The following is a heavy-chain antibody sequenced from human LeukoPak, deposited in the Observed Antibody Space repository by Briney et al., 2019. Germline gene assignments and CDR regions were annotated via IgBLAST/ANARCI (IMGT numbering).Heavy chain of an antibody. CDR1: GGSMTNYY. D-gene: IGHD6-19*01. CDR2: IYYRGDT. Sequence: SETLSLTCSVSGGSMTNYYWSWIRQPPGKGLDGIGHIYYRGDTKYNPSLKSRVTISLDTSKQQFSLRLTSVSAAATAASYCAGLSGQSGGPVSFFDLDVWGQGTTVAVSS. V-gene: IGHV4-59*08. J-gene: IGHJ6*02. CDR3: AGLSGQSGGPVSFFDLDV.